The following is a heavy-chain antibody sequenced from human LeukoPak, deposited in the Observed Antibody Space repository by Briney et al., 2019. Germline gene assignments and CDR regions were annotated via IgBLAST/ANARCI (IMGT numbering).Heavy chain of an antibody. V-gene: IGHV3-30*02. J-gene: IGHJ4*02. D-gene: IGHD5-24*01. Sequence: GGSLRLSCAASGFTFSSDSMHWVRQAPGKGLEWVAFIRYDGSNKKYADSVKGRFTISRDNSKNTLYLQMNSLRAEDTAVYYCAKDRGDGYLFDYWGQGTLVTVSS. CDR3: AKDRGDGYLFDY. CDR2: IRYDGSNK. CDR1: GFTFSSDS.